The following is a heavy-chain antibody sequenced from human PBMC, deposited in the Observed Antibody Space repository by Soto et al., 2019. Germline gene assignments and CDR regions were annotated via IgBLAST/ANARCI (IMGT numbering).Heavy chain of an antibody. V-gene: IGHV3-30-3*01. CDR1: GFTFSSYA. CDR3: AREEGTTVTHEPMGEYYFDY. Sequence: QVQLVESGGGVVQPGRSLRLSCAASGFTFSSYAMHWVRQAPGKGLEWVAVISYDGSNKYYADSVKGRFTISRDNSKNTLYLQMNSLRAEDTAVYYCAREEGTTVTHEPMGEYYFDYWGQGTLVTVSS. CDR2: ISYDGSNK. J-gene: IGHJ4*02. D-gene: IGHD4-17*01.